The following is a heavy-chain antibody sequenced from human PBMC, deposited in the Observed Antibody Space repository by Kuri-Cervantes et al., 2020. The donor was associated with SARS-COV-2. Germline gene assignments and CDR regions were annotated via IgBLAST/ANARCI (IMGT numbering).Heavy chain of an antibody. Sequence: GESLKISCVASGFTFSSYATSWVRQAPGKGLEWVSAISGSGGSTYYADSVKGRFTISRDNSKNTLYLQMNSLRAEDTAVYYCAKDLYSYGYYYYGMDVWGQGTTVTVSS. V-gene: IGHV3-23*01. J-gene: IGHJ6*02. CDR3: AKDLYSYGYYYYGMDV. CDR2: ISGSGGST. D-gene: IGHD5-18*01. CDR1: GFTFSSYA.